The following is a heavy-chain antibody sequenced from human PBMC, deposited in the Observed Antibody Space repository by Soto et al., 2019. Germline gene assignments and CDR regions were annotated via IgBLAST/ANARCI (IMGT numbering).Heavy chain of an antibody. CDR1: GFSLSNPGVG. Sequence: QVTLKESGPVLVKPTETLTLTCTVSGFSLSNPGVGVSWIRQPPGKALEWLAHILSNDEKSYSTSLRSRFTISKDTPKSQVVLTMANMDPVDTATYYCARISQCAYDFDYWGRGILVIVSS. V-gene: IGHV2-26*01. D-gene: IGHD5-12*01. CDR2: ILSNDEK. CDR3: ARISQCAYDFDY. J-gene: IGHJ4*02.